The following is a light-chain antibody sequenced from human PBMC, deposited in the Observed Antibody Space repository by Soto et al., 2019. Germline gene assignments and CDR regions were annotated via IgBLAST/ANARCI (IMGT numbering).Light chain of an antibody. CDR1: NSNIGSNS. Sequence: QSVLPQPPSASGTPGQRVTISCSGTNSNIGSNSVYWYQHLPGTTPKLLVFSYNQRPSGVPDRFSGSKSGSSASLAISGLRSEDEADDYCATWDDSLSAWVFVGGTKLTVL. J-gene: IGLJ3*02. CDR2: SYN. V-gene: IGLV1-47*02. CDR3: ATWDDSLSAWV.